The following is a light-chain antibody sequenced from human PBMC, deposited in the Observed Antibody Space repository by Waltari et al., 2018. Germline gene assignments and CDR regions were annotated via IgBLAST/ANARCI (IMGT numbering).Light chain of an antibody. CDR3: QQYGSLPWT. J-gene: IGKJ1*01. CDR1: QSVTNDY. Sequence: HSSRASQSVTNDYVALYQQKPGQAPGLLIYDASSRATGIPDRFSGSGSGTDFTLTISRLEPEDFAVYHCQQYGSLPWTFGQGTKVDMK. V-gene: IGKV3-20*01. CDR2: DAS.